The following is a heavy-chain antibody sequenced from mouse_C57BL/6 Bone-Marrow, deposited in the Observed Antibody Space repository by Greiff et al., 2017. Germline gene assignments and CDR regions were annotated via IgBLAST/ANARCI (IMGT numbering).Heavy chain of an antibody. CDR1: GFTFSDYG. V-gene: IGHV5-17*01. CDR3: ARLVFAY. CDR2: ISSGSSTI. D-gene: IGHD2-2*01. Sequence: DVMLVESGGGLVKPGGSLKLSCAASGFTFSDYGMHWARQAPEKGLEWVAYISSGSSTIYYADTVKGRFTISRDNAKNTLFLQMTSLRSEDTAMYYCARLVFAYWGQGTLVTVSA. J-gene: IGHJ3*01.